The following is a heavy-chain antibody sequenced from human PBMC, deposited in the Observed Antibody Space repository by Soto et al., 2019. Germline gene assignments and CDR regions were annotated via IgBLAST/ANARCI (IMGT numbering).Heavy chain of an antibody. CDR2: IDPSDSYT. D-gene: IGHD3-10*01. CDR3: ARHYPITMVRGAPGEPDY. Sequence: GESLKISCKGSGYSLTSYWIAWVRQMNGKGLEWMGRIDPSDSYTNYSPSFQGHVTISADKSISTAYLQWSSLKASDTAMYYCARHYPITMVRGAPGEPDYWGQGTLVTVSS. J-gene: IGHJ4*02. CDR1: GYSLTSYW. V-gene: IGHV5-10-1*01.